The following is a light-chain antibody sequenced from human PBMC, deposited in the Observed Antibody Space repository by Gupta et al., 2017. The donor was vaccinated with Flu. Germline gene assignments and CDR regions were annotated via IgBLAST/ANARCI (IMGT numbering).Light chain of an antibody. CDR2: EVT. Sequence: QPASVSGSPGQSITISCTGTSSDVGSFHLVSWYQQHPGKAPKLIIYEVTQRPSGVSVRFSGSKSGNTASLTISGLQAEDEADYYCCSYAGSNTPFGGGTKLTVL. J-gene: IGLJ3*02. V-gene: IGLV2-23*02. CDR3: CSYAGSNTP. CDR1: SSDVGSFHL.